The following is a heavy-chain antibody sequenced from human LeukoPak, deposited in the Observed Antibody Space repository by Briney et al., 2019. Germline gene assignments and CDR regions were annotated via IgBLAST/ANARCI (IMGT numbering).Heavy chain of an antibody. J-gene: IGHJ4*02. V-gene: IGHV3-23*01. CDR3: AKGHHYYGSGSRLDY. CDR2: ISGSGGST. Sequence: GGSLRLSCAASGFTFSSYGMSWVRQAPGKGLEWVSSISGSGGSTYYADSVKGRFTISRDNSKNTLYLQMNSLRAEDTAVYYCAKGHHYYGSGSRLDYWGQGTLVTVSS. D-gene: IGHD3-10*01. CDR1: GFTFSSYG.